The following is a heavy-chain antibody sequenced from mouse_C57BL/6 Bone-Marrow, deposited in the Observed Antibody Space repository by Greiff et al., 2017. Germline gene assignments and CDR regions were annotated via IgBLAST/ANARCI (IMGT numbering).Heavy chain of an antibody. CDR3: AKPLGY. D-gene: IGHD3-1*01. CDR2: IWRGGST. V-gene: IGHV2-5*01. CDR1: GFSLTSYG. Sequence: QVQLQQSGPGLVQPSQSLSITCTVSGFSLTSYGVHWVRQSPGKFLEWLGVIWRGGSTDYNAAFRSRLSITKDNSKSQVFYKMKSLQADDTDIDYCAKPLGYWGQGTLVTVSA. J-gene: IGHJ3*01.